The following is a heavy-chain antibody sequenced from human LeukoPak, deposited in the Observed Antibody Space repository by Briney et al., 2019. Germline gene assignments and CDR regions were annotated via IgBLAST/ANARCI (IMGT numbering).Heavy chain of an antibody. CDR1: GFTFSSYA. D-gene: IGHD4-23*01. CDR3: AKDMRTTGVGWFDP. Sequence: GGSLRLSCAASGFTFSSYAMSWVRQAPGKGLEWVSGISWNSGSIGYADSVKGRFTISRDNAKNSLYLQMNSLRAEDTALYYCAKDMRTTGVGWFDPWGQGTLVTVSS. CDR2: ISWNSGSI. J-gene: IGHJ5*02. V-gene: IGHV3-9*01.